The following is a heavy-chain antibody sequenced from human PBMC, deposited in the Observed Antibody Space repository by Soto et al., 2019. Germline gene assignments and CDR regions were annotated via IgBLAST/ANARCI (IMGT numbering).Heavy chain of an antibody. J-gene: IGHJ4*02. CDR2: INESGST. D-gene: IGHD1-1*01. CDR1: GQSFSGHS. Sequence: QVQLQQWGAGLVKPSETLSLSCAVYGQSFSGHSWAWIRQPPGKGLEWIGEINESGSTYYNPSLKSRVTTSTYTSKNQFSLKLSSVSAADTAAYFCARGSGIVALPGELEDVNYDYWGQGTLVNVSS. V-gene: IGHV4-34*01. CDR3: ARGSGIVALPGELEDVNYDY.